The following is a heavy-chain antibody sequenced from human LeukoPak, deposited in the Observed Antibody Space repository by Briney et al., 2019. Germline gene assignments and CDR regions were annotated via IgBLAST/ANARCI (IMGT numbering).Heavy chain of an antibody. CDR1: GFTFRSYI. D-gene: IGHD3-22*01. CDR2: ISGSGGST. CDR3: AKIAEYLFPIYDSSGYYDY. Sequence: PGGSLRLSCAASGFTFRSYIMNWGRQAPGKGVGWVSPISGSGGSTYYADSVKGRFTISRDNSKNTLYLQMNSLRAEDTAVYYCAKIAEYLFPIYDSSGYYDYWGQGTLVTVSS. V-gene: IGHV3-23*01. J-gene: IGHJ4*02.